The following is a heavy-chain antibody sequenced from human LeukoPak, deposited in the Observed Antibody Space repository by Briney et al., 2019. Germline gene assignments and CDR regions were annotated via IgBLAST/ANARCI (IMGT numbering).Heavy chain of an antibody. Sequence: SVKVSCKASGGTFSSYAISWVRQAPGQGLEWMGGIIPIFGTANYAQKFQGRVTITADESTSTAYMELSSLRSEDTAVYYCARGMAAIDRTFDYWGRGTLVTVSS. CDR3: ARGMAAIDRTFDY. D-gene: IGHD6-25*01. CDR1: GGTFSSYA. J-gene: IGHJ4*02. CDR2: IIPIFGTA. V-gene: IGHV1-69*13.